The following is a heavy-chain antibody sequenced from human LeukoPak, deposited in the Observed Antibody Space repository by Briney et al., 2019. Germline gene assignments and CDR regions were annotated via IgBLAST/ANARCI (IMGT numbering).Heavy chain of an antibody. Sequence: PSETLSLTCTVSGYSLSSGYYWGWIRPPPGKGLEWIGSIYHSGSTYYNPSLKSRVTISVDTSKNQFSLKLSSVTAADTAVYYCARDRRRGSYHYYYYMDVWGKGTTVTVSS. CDR1: GYSLSSGYY. CDR3: ARDRRRGSYHYYYYMDV. V-gene: IGHV4-38-2*02. D-gene: IGHD1-26*01. CDR2: IYHSGST. J-gene: IGHJ6*03.